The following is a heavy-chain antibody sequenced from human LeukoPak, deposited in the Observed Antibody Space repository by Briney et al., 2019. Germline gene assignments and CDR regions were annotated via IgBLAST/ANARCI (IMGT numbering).Heavy chain of an antibody. CDR1: GGSFSGYY. CDR3: ARSRDIVVVVAATMDALDI. J-gene: IGHJ3*02. V-gene: IGHV4-34*01. CDR2: INHSGST. D-gene: IGHD2-15*01. Sequence: SETLSLTCAVYGGSFSGYYWSWIRQPPGKGLEWIGEINHSGSTNYNPSLKSRVTISVDKSKNQFSLKLSSVTAADTAVYYCARSRDIVVVVAATMDALDIWGQGTMVTVSS.